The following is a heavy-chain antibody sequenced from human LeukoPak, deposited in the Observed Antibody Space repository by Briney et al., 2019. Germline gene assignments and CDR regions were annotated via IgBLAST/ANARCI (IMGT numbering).Heavy chain of an antibody. V-gene: IGHV4-4*09. Sequence: SETLSLTCIVSGGSISSYYWSWIRQPPGKGLEWIGYIYTSGSTNYNPSLKSRVTISVDTSKNQFSLKLSSVTAADTAVYYCATAPVVDRNYYYYMDVWGKGTTVTVSS. D-gene: IGHD3-22*01. J-gene: IGHJ6*03. CDR1: GGSISSYY. CDR3: ATAPVVDRNYYYYMDV. CDR2: IYTSGST.